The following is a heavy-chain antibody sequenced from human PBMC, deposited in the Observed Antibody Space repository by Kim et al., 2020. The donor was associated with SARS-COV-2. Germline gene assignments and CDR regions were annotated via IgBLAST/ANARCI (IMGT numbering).Heavy chain of an antibody. D-gene: IGHD3-10*01. CDR3: ARRSSNTSGWGGHYCDL. Sequence: SETLSLTCAVYGGSFSGYYWSWIRQPPGKGLEWIGEINHSGRTNYNPSLKSRVTISVDTSKNQFSLKLTSVTAADTAVYYCARRSSNTSGWGGHYCDLWG. J-gene: IGHJ2*01. V-gene: IGHV4-34*01. CDR2: INHSGRT. CDR1: GGSFSGYY.